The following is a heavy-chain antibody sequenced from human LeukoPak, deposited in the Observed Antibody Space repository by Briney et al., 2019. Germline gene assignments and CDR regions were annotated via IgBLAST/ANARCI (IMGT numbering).Heavy chain of an antibody. CDR1: GGSISSSSYY. CDR2: IYYSGST. CDR3: ARVLGLPGDPIGLYYFDY. V-gene: IGHV4-61*05. D-gene: IGHD2/OR15-2a*01. Sequence: SETLSLTCTVSGGSISSSSYYWGWTRQPPGKGLEWIGYIYYSGSTNYNPSLKSRVTISVDTSKNQFSLKLSSVTAADTAVYYCARVLGLPGDPIGLYYFDYWGQGTLVTVSS. J-gene: IGHJ4*02.